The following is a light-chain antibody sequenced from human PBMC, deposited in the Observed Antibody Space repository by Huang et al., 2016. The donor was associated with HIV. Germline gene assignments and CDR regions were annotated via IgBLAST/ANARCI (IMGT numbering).Light chain of an antibody. CDR2: GAS. CDR1: QSVSSSD. Sequence: EIVLTQSPGTLSLSPGESATLSCRASQSVSSSDLAWYQQKPGQSPSLLIYGASSRATGSPDRFSGSGAGTDFALTISRLEPEDVAVYSCQQYGSSPTFGGGTKVEIK. J-gene: IGKJ4*01. V-gene: IGKV3-20*01. CDR3: QQYGSSPT.